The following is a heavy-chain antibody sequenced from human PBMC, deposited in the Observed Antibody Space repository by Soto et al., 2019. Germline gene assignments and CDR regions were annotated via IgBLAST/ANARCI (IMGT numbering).Heavy chain of an antibody. CDR1: GGSISSYY. D-gene: IGHD6-19*01. J-gene: IGHJ5*02. CDR3: AREGVAVAGTKSGWFDP. Sequence: KPSETLSLTCTVSGGSISSYYLSWIRQPPGKGLEWIGYIYYSGSTNYNPSLKSRVTISVDTSKNQFSLKLSSVTAADTAVYYCAREGVAVAGTKSGWFDPWGQGTLVT. V-gene: IGHV4-59*01. CDR2: IYYSGST.